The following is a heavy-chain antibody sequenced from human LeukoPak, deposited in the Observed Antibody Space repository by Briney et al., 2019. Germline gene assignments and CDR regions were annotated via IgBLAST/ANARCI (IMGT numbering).Heavy chain of an antibody. J-gene: IGHJ4*02. CDR2: IIASNGNP. V-gene: IGHV1-18*01. CDR3: ARDLKMGYSSGRYSWGTGSSNDY. D-gene: IGHD6-19*01. Sequence: ASVKVSCKASGYTFPSYGISWVRQPPGQGLEWMEWIIASNGNPNYAQKLQGRVTMTTDTSTSTAYMELRSLRSDDTAVYYCARDLKMGYSSGRYSWGTGSSNDYWGQGTLVTVSS. CDR1: GYTFPSYG.